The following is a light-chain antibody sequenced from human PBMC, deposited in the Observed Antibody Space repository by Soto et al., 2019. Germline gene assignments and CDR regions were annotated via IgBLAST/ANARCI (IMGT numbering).Light chain of an antibody. V-gene: IGKV1-5*03. CDR1: QSISSW. Sequence: SHKTQSPSTPSASVGDRGTINCRASQSISSWLAWYQQKPGKAPKLLISKASSLQNGVPSRFSGSGSGTDFTLTITSLQTDDFGTYYCQQYDVHPKTFGQRTNVDIK. J-gene: IGKJ1*01. CDR3: QQYDVHPKT. CDR2: KAS.